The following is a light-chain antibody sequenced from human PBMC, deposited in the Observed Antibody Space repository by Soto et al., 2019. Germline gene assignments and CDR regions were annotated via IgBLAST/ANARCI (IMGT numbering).Light chain of an antibody. Sequence: EIVMTQSPGTLSVSPGERVTFSCRASQIVSSNLAWYQQKPGQTPRLLIYGASTRATGVPSRFSGSGSGTEFTLTISSLQPDDFATYYCQQYNIQWTFGQGTKVDIK. V-gene: IGKV3-15*01. CDR1: QIVSSN. J-gene: IGKJ1*01. CDR2: GAS. CDR3: QQYNIQWT.